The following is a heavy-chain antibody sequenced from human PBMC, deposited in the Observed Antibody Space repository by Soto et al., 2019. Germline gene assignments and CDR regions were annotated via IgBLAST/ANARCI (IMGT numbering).Heavy chain of an antibody. J-gene: IGHJ4*02. D-gene: IGHD5-18*01. CDR2: IYYSGSA. CDR3: VSGYSMIGFDN. CDR1: GGSISSGGYS. V-gene: IGHV4-30-2*03. Sequence: PSETLSLTCAVSGGSISSGGYSWSWIRQPPGKGLAWIGNIYYSGSASYNPSLKSRVTISVDTSKNQVSLKLSSVTAADTAVYICVSGYSMIGFDNGGQGTLVT.